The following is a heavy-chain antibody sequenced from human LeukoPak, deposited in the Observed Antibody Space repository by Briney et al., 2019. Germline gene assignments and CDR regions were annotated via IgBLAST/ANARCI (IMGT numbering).Heavy chain of an antibody. CDR3: ARDLRAIGSFDI. V-gene: IGHV3-53*01. CDR2: IYSGGGT. D-gene: IGHD3-16*01. Sequence: GGSLRLSCAASGFTVSSNYMTWVRQAPGKGLEWVSVIYSGGGTYYADSVKGRFTISRDNFKNTLYLQMNSLRAEDTAVYYCARDLRAIGSFDIWGQGTMVIVSS. J-gene: IGHJ3*02. CDR1: GFTVSSNY.